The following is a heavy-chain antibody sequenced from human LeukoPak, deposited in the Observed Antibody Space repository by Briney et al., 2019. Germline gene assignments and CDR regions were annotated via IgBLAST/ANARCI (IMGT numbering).Heavy chain of an antibody. Sequence: GGSLRLSCEASGFTFSTYGMHWVRQAPGRGLEWITLIPYDGSNKYYADSVKGRFTISRDNSKNTLYLQMNSLRAEDTAVYYCARYYGSGRGYYGLDVWGQGTTVTVFS. V-gene: IGHV3-30*03. J-gene: IGHJ6*02. CDR3: ARYYGSGRGYYGLDV. CDR1: GFTFSTYG. CDR2: IPYDGSNK. D-gene: IGHD3-10*01.